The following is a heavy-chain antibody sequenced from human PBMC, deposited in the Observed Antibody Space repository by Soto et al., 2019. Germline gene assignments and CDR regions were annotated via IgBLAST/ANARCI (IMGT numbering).Heavy chain of an antibody. CDR3: ARYYGDSLADAFDI. J-gene: IGHJ3*02. Sequence: TSETLSLTCTVSGGSISSYYWSWIRQPPGKGLEWIGYIYYSGSTNYNPSLKSRVTISVDTSKNQFSLKLSSVTAADTAVYYCARYYGDSLADAFDIWGQGTMVT. CDR2: IYYSGST. D-gene: IGHD4-17*01. CDR1: GGSISSYY. V-gene: IGHV4-59*01.